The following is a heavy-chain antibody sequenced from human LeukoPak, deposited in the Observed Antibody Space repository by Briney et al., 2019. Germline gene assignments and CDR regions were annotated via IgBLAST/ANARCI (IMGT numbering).Heavy chain of an antibody. CDR1: GFTFSSYG. CDR3: AKDLAKYYDFWSGPKPRSGNWFDP. Sequence: GGSLRLSCAASGFTFSSYGMHWVRQAPGKGLEWVAFIRYDGSNKYYADSVKGRFTISRDNSKNTLYLQMNSLRAEDTAVYYCAKDLAKYYDFWSGPKPRSGNWFDPWGQGTLVTVSS. CDR2: IRYDGSNK. V-gene: IGHV3-30*02. J-gene: IGHJ5*02. D-gene: IGHD3-3*01.